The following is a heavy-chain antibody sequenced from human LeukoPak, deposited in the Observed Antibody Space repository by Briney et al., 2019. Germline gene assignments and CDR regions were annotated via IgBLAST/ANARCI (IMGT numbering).Heavy chain of an antibody. CDR2: IYYSGDT. Sequence: PSETLSLTCTVYGGSISSSSYYWGWIRQPPGKGLEWIGSIYYSGDTYYNPSLKSRVTISVDTSKNQFSLKLSSVTAADTAVYYCARHSGMTTVTAYLDCWGQGTLVTVSS. D-gene: IGHD4-17*01. CDR1: GGSISSSSYY. CDR3: ARHSGMTTVTAYLDC. J-gene: IGHJ4*02. V-gene: IGHV4-39*01.